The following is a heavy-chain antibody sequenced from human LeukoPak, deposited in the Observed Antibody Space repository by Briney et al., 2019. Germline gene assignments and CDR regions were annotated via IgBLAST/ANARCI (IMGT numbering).Heavy chain of an antibody. CDR3: FRQKTAYEILTGYYKPGSFDY. CDR1: GASISSYN. J-gene: IGHJ4*02. V-gene: IGHV4-4*07. Sequence: SNTLSLSCTVSGASISSYNWSWNRQPAGKVLNWIGRIYTSGSTDYNPSLKSRVTMSVDTSKNQFSMMLSSVTAADTAVFFFFRQKTAYEILTGYYKPGSFDYWGQGTLVTVSS. D-gene: IGHD3-9*01. CDR2: IYTSGST.